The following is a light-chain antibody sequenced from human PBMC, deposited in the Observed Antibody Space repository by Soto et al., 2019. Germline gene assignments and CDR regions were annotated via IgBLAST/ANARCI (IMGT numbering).Light chain of an antibody. CDR2: EGS. CDR3: CSYAGSSTYG. V-gene: IGLV2-23*01. Sequence: QSVLTQPASVSGSPGQSITISCTGTSSDVGSYNLVSWYQQHPGKAPKLMIYEGSKRPSGVSNRFSGSQSGNTASLTISGLQAEDEADYYCCSYAGSSTYGFGTGTKVTVL. J-gene: IGLJ1*01. CDR1: SSDVGSYNL.